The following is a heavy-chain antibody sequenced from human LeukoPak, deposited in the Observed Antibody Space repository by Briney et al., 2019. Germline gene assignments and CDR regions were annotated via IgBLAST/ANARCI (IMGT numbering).Heavy chain of an antibody. CDR1: GFSFSSYT. CDR2: ISGSGGST. Sequence: GGSLSLSCAASGFSFSSYTMTWVRQAPGKGLEWVSAISGSGGSTYYADSVKGRFTISRDNSKNTLYLQMNSLRAEDTAVYYCAKSAHYDFWSGYYTMDYWGQGTLVTVSS. V-gene: IGHV3-23*01. CDR3: AKSAHYDFWSGYYTMDY. J-gene: IGHJ4*02. D-gene: IGHD3-3*01.